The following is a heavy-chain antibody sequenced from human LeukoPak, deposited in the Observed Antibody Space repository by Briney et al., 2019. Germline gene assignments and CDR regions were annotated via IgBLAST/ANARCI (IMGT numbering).Heavy chain of an antibody. CDR1: GLTFSSYA. D-gene: IGHD6-6*01. CDR3: AKDSYSISFTFLLSD. Sequence: PGGSLRLSCAASGLTFSSYAMNWVRQAPGKGLEWVSAISGGGGSTYYAGSVKGRFTISRDNSKSTLYLQMNSLRAEDTAVYFCAKDSYSISFTFLLSDCGQGALVTVSS. V-gene: IGHV3-23*01. CDR2: ISGGGGST. J-gene: IGHJ4*02.